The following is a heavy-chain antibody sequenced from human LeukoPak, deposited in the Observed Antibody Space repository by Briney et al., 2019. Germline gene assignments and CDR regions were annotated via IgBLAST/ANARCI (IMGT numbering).Heavy chain of an antibody. CDR2: IYHSGST. D-gene: IGHD5-12*01. Sequence: SETLSLTCTVSGYSISSGYYWGWIRQPPGKGLEWIGSIYHSGSTYYNPSLKSRVTISVDTSKNQFSLKLSSVTAADTAVYYCARVRGPGPNIVATKAIYYFDYWGQGTLVTVSS. V-gene: IGHV4-38-2*02. J-gene: IGHJ4*02. CDR1: GYSISSGYY. CDR3: ARVRGPGPNIVATKAIYYFDY.